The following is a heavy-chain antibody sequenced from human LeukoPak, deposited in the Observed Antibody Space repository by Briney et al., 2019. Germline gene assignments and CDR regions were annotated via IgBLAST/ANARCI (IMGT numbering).Heavy chain of an antibody. V-gene: IGHV3-23*01. J-gene: IGHJ4*02. Sequence: PGGSLRLSCAASGFTFSSYGMNWVRQAPGKGLEWVSSMSGRGSGGSTYYADPVKGRFTISRDNSKSTLYLQMNSLRAEDTAVYYCAKSGYNRFDYWGQGTLVTVSS. D-gene: IGHD5-24*01. CDR1: GFTFSSYG. CDR2: MSGRGSGGST. CDR3: AKSGYNRFDY.